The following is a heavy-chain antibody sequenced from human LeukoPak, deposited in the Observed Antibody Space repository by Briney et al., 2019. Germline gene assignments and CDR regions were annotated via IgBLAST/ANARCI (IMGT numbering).Heavy chain of an antibody. CDR1: GYTFTSYG. V-gene: IGHV1-18*01. Sequence: AASVKVSCKASGYTFTSYGISWVRQAPGQGLEWMGWISAYNGNTNYAQKLQGRVTMTTDTSTSTAYMELRSLRSDDTAVYYCARGRMGSHEHNWFDPWGQGTLVTVSS. CDR3: ARGRMGSHEHNWFDP. J-gene: IGHJ5*02. D-gene: IGHD2-8*01. CDR2: ISAYNGNT.